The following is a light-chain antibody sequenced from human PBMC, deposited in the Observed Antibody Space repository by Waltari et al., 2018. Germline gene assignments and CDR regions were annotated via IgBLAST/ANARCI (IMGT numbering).Light chain of an antibody. CDR1: SPNIGAGYD. J-gene: IGLJ2*01. CDR2: GNS. CDR3: QSYDSSLSGSVV. V-gene: IGLV1-40*01. Sequence: QSVLTQPPSVSGAPGQRVTIPCTGSSPNIGAGYDVPWYQQLPGTAPKLLIYGNSNRPSGVPDRFSGSKSGTSASLAITGLQAEDEADYYCQSYDSSLSGSVVFGGGTKLTVL.